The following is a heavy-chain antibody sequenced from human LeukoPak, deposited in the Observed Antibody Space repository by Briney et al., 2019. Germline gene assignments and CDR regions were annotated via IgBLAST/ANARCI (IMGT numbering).Heavy chain of an antibody. J-gene: IGHJ4*02. D-gene: IGHD3-22*01. CDR2: IIPIFGTA. V-gene: IGHV1-69*13. Sequence: SVKVSCKASGGTFSSYAISWVRQAPGQGLEWMGGIIPIFGTANYAQKFQGRVTITADESTSTAYMELSSLRSEDTAVYYCARGVEYYDSSGYVYYFDYWGQGTLVTVSS. CDR1: GGTFSSYA. CDR3: ARGVEYYDSSGYVYYFDY.